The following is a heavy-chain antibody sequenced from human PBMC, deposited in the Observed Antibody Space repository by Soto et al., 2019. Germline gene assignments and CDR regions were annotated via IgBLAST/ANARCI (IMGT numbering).Heavy chain of an antibody. D-gene: IGHD3-22*01. CDR3: AIRDDSSGYYSQFFDY. CDR1: GGTFSSYT. J-gene: IGHJ4*02. Sequence: QVQLVQSGAEVKKPGSSVKVSCKASGGTFSSYTISWVRQAPGQGLEWMGRIIPILGIANYAQKFQGRVTITADKSTSTAYMELSSLRSEDTAVYYCAIRDDSSGYYSQFFDYWGQGTLVTVSS. V-gene: IGHV1-69*02. CDR2: IIPILGIA.